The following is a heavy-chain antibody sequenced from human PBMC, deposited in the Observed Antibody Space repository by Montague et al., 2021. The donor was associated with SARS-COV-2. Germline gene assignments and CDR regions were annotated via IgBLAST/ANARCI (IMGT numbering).Heavy chain of an antibody. CDR1: GDSISNSNW. V-gene: IGHV4-4*02. CDR3: VRGGTMTVVVFDY. Sequence: SETLSLTCTVSGDSISNSNWWTWVRQSPGRGLEWIGEIFRSGDSNYNPSLKSRVTMSVDMSRNQSSLSLSNVTAADTAIYYCVRGGTMTVVVFDYWGQGTLATVSS. CDR2: IFRSGDS. J-gene: IGHJ4*02. D-gene: IGHD3-22*01.